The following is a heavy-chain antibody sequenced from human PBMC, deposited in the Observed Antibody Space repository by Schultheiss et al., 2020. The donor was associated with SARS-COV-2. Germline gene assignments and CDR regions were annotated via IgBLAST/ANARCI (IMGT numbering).Heavy chain of an antibody. D-gene: IGHD6-13*01. V-gene: IGHV1-69*04. CDR3: AREGAGIAAAGSNQPLRY. CDR1: GGTFSSYT. Sequence: SVKVSCKASGGTFSSYTISWVRQAPGQGLEWMGRNIPILGIANYAQKYQGRVTITADKSTSTAYMELSSLRSEDTAVYYCAREGAGIAAAGSNQPLRYWGQGTLVTVSS. J-gene: IGHJ4*02. CDR2: NIPILGIA.